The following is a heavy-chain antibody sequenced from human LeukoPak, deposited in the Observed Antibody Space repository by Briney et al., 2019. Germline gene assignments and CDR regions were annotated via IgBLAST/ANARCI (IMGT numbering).Heavy chain of an antibody. CDR2: INPNSGGT. Sequence: ASVKVSCKASGYTFTGYYMHWVRQAPGQGLEWMGWINPNSGGTNYSQKFQGRVTMTRDTSISTAYMELSRLRSDDTAVYYCARDRIAAAGTSPVSYYHGMDVWGQGTTVTVSS. CDR1: GYTFTGYY. J-gene: IGHJ6*02. CDR3: ARDRIAAAGTSPVSYYHGMDV. V-gene: IGHV1-2*02. D-gene: IGHD6-13*01.